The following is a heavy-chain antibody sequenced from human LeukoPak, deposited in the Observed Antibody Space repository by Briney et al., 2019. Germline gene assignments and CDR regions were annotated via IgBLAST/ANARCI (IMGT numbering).Heavy chain of an antibody. Sequence: ASVKVSCKASGGTFSSYAISWVRQAPGQGLEWMGGIIPIFGTANYAQKFQGRVTITADKSTSTAYMELSSLRSEDTAVYYCARDDRDILTGYLSYWGQGTLVTVSS. CDR1: GGTFSSYA. J-gene: IGHJ4*02. V-gene: IGHV1-69*06. D-gene: IGHD3-9*01. CDR2: IIPIFGTA. CDR3: ARDDRDILTGYLSY.